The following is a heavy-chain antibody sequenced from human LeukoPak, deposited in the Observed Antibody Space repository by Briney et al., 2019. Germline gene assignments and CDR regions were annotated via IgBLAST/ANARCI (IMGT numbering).Heavy chain of an antibody. J-gene: IGHJ4*02. V-gene: IGHV4-34*01. Sequence: PSETLSLTCAVYGGSFGGYYWSWIRQPPGKGLEWIGEINHSGSTNYNPSLKSRVTISVDTSKNQFSLKLSSVTAADTAVYYCARGSPVSSSYSYFDYWGQGTLVTVSS. CDR3: ARGSPVSSSYSYFDY. D-gene: IGHD6-6*01. CDR2: INHSGST. CDR1: GGSFGGYY.